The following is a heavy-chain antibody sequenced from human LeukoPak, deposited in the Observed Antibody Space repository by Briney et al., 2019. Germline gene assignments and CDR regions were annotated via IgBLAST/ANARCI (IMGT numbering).Heavy chain of an antibody. V-gene: IGHV3-23*01. CDR1: GFTFSSYA. Sequence: GGSLRLSCAASGFTFSSYAMSRVRQAPGKGPEWVSAISGSGGSTYYADSVKGRFTISRDNSKNTLYLQMNSLRAEDTAVYYCAKGYCSGGSCYAVFDYWGQGTLVTVSS. CDR2: ISGSGGST. J-gene: IGHJ4*02. D-gene: IGHD2-15*01. CDR3: AKGYCSGGSCYAVFDY.